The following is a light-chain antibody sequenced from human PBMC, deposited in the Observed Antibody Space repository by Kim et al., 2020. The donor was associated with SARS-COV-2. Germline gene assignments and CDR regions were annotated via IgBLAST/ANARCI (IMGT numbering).Light chain of an antibody. Sequence: SASVGDRVTITCRASQSISSYLNWYQQKPGKAPKLLIYAASSLQSGVPSRFSGSESGTDFTLTISSLRPEDFATYYCQQSYSSPPTFGQGTKLEIK. J-gene: IGKJ2*01. V-gene: IGKV1-39*01. CDR1: QSISSY. CDR3: QQSYSSPPT. CDR2: AAS.